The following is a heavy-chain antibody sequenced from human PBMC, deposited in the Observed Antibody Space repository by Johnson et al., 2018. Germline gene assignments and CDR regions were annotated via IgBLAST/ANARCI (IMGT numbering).Heavy chain of an antibody. CDR3: ARHYMDV. CDR2: LKQDGDKK. Sequence: VQLVQSGGGLVQPGGSLRLSCVASGFTFSTSWMSWVRQAPGMRLEWVANLKQDGDKKYYVDSLKGRFTISRDNAKNSLYLQMHSLRAEDTAVYYCARHYMDVWGKGATVTVSS. CDR1: GFTFSTSW. V-gene: IGHV3-7*01. J-gene: IGHJ6*03.